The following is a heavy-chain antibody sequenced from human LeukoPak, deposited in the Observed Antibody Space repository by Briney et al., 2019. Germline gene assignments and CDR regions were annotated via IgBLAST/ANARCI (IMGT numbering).Heavy chain of an antibody. CDR2: IIPIFGTA. J-gene: IGHJ4*02. CDR3: AREARGYYFDY. CDR1: GGTFSSYA. Sequence: GASVKVSCKASGGTFSSYAISWVRQAPGQGLEWMGGIIPIFGTANYAQKFQGRVTITADKSTSTAYMELSSLRSEDTAVYYCAREARGYYFDYWGRGTLVTVSS. D-gene: IGHD3-10*01. V-gene: IGHV1-69*06.